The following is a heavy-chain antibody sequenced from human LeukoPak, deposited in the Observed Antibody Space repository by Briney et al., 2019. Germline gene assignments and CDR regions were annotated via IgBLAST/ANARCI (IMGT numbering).Heavy chain of an antibody. V-gene: IGHV1-69*04. Sequence: ASVKVSCKASGGTFSSYAISWVRQAPGQGLEWMGRIIPILGIANYAQKFQGRVTITADKSTSTAYMELSSLRSEDTAVYYCARDRGTMIVVVITQRAYGMDVWGQGTTVTVSS. CDR2: IIPILGIA. CDR3: ARDRGTMIVVVITQRAYGMDV. D-gene: IGHD3-22*01. CDR1: GGTFSSYA. J-gene: IGHJ6*02.